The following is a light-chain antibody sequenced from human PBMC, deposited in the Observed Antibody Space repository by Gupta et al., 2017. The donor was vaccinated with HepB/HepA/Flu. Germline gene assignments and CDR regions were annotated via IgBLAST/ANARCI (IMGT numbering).Light chain of an antibody. V-gene: IGKV3-15*01. J-gene: IGKJ1*01. CDR3: LQANSWPWT. Sequence: ETVLTQSPATLSVSPGERVTLSCRASQSVSHRLGWYQQKPVQAPRLLIYDASTSATGIPARFSGSGSGTEFTLTITSLQSEDSAVYYCLQANSWPWTFGQGTKVEIK. CDR2: DAS. CDR1: QSVSHR.